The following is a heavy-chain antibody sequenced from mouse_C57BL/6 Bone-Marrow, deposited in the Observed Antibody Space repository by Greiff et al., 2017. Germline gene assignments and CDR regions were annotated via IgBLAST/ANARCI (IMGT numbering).Heavy chain of an antibody. CDR1: GFTFSSYA. CDR3: TRGDLLRGAMDY. Sequence: EVQRVESGEGLVKPGGSLKLSCAASGFTFSSYAMSWVRQTPEKRLEWVAYISSGGDYIYYADTVKGRFTISRDNARNTLYLQMSSLKSEDTAMYYCTRGDLLRGAMDYWGQGTSVTVSS. J-gene: IGHJ4*01. V-gene: IGHV5-9-1*02. CDR2: ISSGGDYI. D-gene: IGHD2-1*01.